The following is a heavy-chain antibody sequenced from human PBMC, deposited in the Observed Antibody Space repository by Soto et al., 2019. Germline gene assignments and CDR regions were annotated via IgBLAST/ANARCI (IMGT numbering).Heavy chain of an antibody. CDR3: ARGGDGYNQAYKYYFDY. V-gene: IGHV1-69*06. D-gene: IGHD5-12*01. Sequence: QVQLVQSGAEVKKPGSSVKVSCRASGGTFSSYTISWVRQAPGQGLEWLGVIIPIFGTTNYAQKFQGRVTITADKSTNTAYMELSSLRSEDTAVYYCARGGDGYNQAYKYYFDYWGQGTLVTVSS. J-gene: IGHJ4*02. CDR2: IIPIFGTT. CDR1: GGTFSSYT.